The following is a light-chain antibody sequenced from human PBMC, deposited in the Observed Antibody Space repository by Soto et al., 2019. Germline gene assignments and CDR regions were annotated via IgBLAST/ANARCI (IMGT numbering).Light chain of an antibody. CDR2: DAS. Sequence: DIQMTQSQSSLSASVGARSTTTGQASQNINNYLNWYQQKPGRAPKLLIYDASNLEAGVPARFRGSGSGTDFTFTISSLQPEDIATYYCQQYENLPTFGQGTRLEIK. CDR1: QNINNY. CDR3: QQYENLPT. V-gene: IGKV1-33*01. J-gene: IGKJ5*01.